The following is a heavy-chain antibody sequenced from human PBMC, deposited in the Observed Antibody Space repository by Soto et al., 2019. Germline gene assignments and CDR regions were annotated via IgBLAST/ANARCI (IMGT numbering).Heavy chain of an antibody. J-gene: IGHJ4*02. CDR2: ISARGAGT. D-gene: IGHD2-21*02. CDR1: GFTFSSYT. CDR3: AKTGPVTAKIRFDY. V-gene: IGHV3-23*01. Sequence: VQLLESGGGLVQPGGSLRLSCAGSGFTFSSYTMAWVRQAPGKGLEWVSGISARGAGTYYADSVKGRFSISRDDSRDTLYLQMNRLRAEDTAVYYCAKTGPVTAKIRFDYWGQGALVTVSS.